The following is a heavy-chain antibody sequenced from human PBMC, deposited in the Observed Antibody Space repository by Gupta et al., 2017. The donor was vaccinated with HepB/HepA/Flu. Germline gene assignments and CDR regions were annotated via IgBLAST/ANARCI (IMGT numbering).Heavy chain of an antibody. D-gene: IGHD3-22*01. Sequence: EEQQVESGGALVQPGGSLRLSCAASGFTSSSYEMTWVRQAPGKGLEWVSYISRSGTTIYYADSVEGRFTVSRDNAKNTLYLQINGRGDEETAVYYWARDGSYNGSSGYYKLYGMDVWGQGTPVTVSS. J-gene: IGHJ6*02. V-gene: IGHV3-48*03. CDR3: ARDGSYNGSSGYYKLYGMDV. CDR1: GFTSSSYE. CDR2: ISRSGTTI.